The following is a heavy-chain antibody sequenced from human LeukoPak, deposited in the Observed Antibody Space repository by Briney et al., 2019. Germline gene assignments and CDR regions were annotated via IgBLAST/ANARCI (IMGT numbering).Heavy chain of an antibody. Sequence: PGGSLRLSCAVSGFTVTSNYMSWVRQAPGKGLEWVSVVYPGGFTYHADSVKGRFTISRDTSKNTVYLQMNSLRAEDTAVYYCAIGGVIWRMDVWGQGTTVTVSS. CDR2: VYPGGFT. CDR3: AIGGVIWRMDV. CDR1: GFTVTSNY. V-gene: IGHV3-66*01. D-gene: IGHD2/OR15-2a*01. J-gene: IGHJ6*02.